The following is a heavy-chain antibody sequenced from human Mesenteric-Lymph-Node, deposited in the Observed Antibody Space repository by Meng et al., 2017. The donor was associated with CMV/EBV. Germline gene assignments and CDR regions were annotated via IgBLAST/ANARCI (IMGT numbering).Heavy chain of an antibody. D-gene: IGHD6-13*01. J-gene: IGHJ4*02. CDR3: TTDSVAAAAGFDY. CDR2: IKSKTDGGTT. V-gene: IGHV3-15*01. CDR1: GFTFSNAW. Sequence: SGFTFSNAWMSWVRQAPGKGLEWVGRIKSKTDGGTTDYAAPVKGRFTISRDDSKNTLYLQMNSLKTEDTAVYYCTTDSVAAAAGFDYWGQGTLVTVSS.